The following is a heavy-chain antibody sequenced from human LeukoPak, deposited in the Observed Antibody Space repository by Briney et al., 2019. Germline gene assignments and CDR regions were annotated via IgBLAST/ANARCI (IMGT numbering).Heavy chain of an antibody. V-gene: IGHV4-38-2*02. J-gene: IGHJ4*02. CDR1: GYSISSGYY. D-gene: IGHD2-15*01. CDR2: IYHSAST. CDR3: ARNRRYCSGGSCHTDFDY. Sequence: SQTLSLTCTVSGYSISSGYYWGWIRQPPGKGLEWIGSIYHSASTYYNPSLKSRVTISVDTSKNQFSLKLSSVTGADAAVYYCARNRRYCSGGSCHTDFDYWGQGTLVTVSS.